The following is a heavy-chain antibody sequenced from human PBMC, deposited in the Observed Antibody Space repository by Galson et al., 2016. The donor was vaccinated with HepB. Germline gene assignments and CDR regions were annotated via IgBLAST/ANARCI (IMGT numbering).Heavy chain of an antibody. V-gene: IGHV3-11*06. CDR2: ISSSRSYT. CDR1: GFTFSDYY. J-gene: IGHJ3*01. CDR3: ARDLPLYHYDSSGYYTSAFDF. D-gene: IGHD3-22*01. Sequence: SLRLSCAASGFTFSDYYMSWIRQAPGKGLEWVSYISSSRSYTNYADSVRGRLTIFRDNAKNSLYLQMKSLRVEDTAVYYCARDLPLYHYDSSGYYTSAFDFWGQGTMVTVSS.